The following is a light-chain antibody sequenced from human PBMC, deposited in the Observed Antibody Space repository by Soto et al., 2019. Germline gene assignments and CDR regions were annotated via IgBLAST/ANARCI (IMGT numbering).Light chain of an antibody. Sequence: EIVMTQSPDTQSVSPGERATLSCRASQSVGSNLAWYQQKPGQAPRLLIYGASTRATGIPARFSGSGSGTEFTLTISSLQSEDSAVYYCQQRSNWPPTFGPGTKVDIK. CDR3: QQRSNWPPT. J-gene: IGKJ3*01. CDR2: GAS. V-gene: IGKV3D-15*01. CDR1: QSVGSN.